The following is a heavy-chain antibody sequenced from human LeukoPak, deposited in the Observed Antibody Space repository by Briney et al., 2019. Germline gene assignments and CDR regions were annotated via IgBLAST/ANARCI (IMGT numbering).Heavy chain of an antibody. Sequence: ASVKVSCKASGYTFTGYYMHWVRQAPGQGLEWMGWINPNSGGTNYAQKFQVRVTMTRDTSISTAYMELSRLRSDDTAVYYCASAYYYDSSGYSVAFHIWGQGTMVTVSS. CDR3: ASAYYYDSSGYSVAFHI. D-gene: IGHD3-22*01. J-gene: IGHJ3*02. V-gene: IGHV1-2*02. CDR2: INPNSGGT. CDR1: GYTFTGYY.